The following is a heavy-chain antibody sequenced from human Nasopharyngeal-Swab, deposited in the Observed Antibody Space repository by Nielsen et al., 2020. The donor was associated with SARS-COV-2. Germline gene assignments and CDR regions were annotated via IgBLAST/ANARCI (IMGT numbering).Heavy chain of an antibody. V-gene: IGHV1-18*01. CDR2: ISAYNGNT. CDR3: SRDYPHGGATPHYYYYGMDV. D-gene: IGHD1-26*01. J-gene: IGHJ6*02. CDR1: GYTFTSYG. Sequence: ASVQISCKASGYTFTSYGISWVRQAPGQGLEWMGWISAYNGNTKYATKLQGRVTMTTETYTSTAYMELRSLRSDDTAVYYWSRDYPHGGATPHYYYYGMDVWGQGTTVTVSS.